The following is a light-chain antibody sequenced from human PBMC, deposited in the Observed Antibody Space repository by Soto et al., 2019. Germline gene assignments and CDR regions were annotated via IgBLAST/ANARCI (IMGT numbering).Light chain of an antibody. CDR1: QIVSNY. Sequence: ETVLTQSPGTLSLSPGERATFSCRASQIVSNYLAWYQHKPGQALRLLMYDASYRATGIPARFSGSGSGTAFTLTIRRLEPEDVAVYYCKQRSAFGQGTKVDIK. J-gene: IGKJ1*01. CDR2: DAS. CDR3: KQRSA. V-gene: IGKV3-11*01.